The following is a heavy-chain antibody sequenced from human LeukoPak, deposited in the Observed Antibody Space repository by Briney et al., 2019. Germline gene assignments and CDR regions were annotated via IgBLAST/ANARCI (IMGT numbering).Heavy chain of an antibody. V-gene: IGHV1-18*01. CDR3: ARTMTTLTTHGELDL. J-gene: IGHJ4*02. Sequence: ASVKVSCKASGYTFSNYVLSWVRQAPGQGLEWMGGISTNTGNSDYAQKLQGRVTMTTDTSTSTAYMELRSLSSDDTAVYYCARTMTTLTTHGELDLWGQGTQVTVSS. CDR1: GYTFSNYV. CDR2: ISTNTGNS. D-gene: IGHD4-17*01.